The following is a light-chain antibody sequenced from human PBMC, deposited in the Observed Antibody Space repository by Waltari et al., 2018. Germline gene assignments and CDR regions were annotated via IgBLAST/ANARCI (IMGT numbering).Light chain of an antibody. CDR1: QSINSW. CDR2: KAS. J-gene: IGKJ1*01. V-gene: IGKV1-5*03. Sequence: DIQMTQSPSTLSASVGARVTITCRASQSINSWLAWYQQKPGKAPNLLIYKASILETGVPSRCSGSGSGTEFTLTISSLQPEDFATYYCQQYNSYSRTFGQGTKVEIK. CDR3: QQYNSYSRT.